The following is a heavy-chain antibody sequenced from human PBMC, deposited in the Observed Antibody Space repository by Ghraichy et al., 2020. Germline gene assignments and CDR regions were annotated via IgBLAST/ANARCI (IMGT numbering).Heavy chain of an antibody. J-gene: IGHJ6*02. CDR3: AKPSIAAAGTWSASYYGMDV. Sequence: GESLRLSCAASGFTFSSYAMSWVRQAPGKGLEWVSAISGSGGSTYYADSVKGRFTISRDNSKNTLYLQMNSLRAEDTAVYYCAKPSIAAAGTWSASYYGMDVWGQGTTVTVSS. CDR1: GFTFSSYA. CDR2: ISGSGGST. V-gene: IGHV3-23*01. D-gene: IGHD6-13*01.